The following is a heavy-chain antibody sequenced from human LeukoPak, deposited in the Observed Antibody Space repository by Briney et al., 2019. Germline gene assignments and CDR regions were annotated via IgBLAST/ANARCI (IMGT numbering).Heavy chain of an antibody. D-gene: IGHD3-10*01. CDR2: FDPEDGET. Sequence: EASVKVSCKVSGYTLTELSIHWVRQAPGEGLEWMGGFDPEDGETIYAQKFQGRVTMTEDTSTDTAYMELSSLRSEDTAVYYCARDPSMVRGAADWGQGTLVTVSS. CDR1: GYTLTELS. V-gene: IGHV1-24*01. CDR3: ARDPSMVRGAAD. J-gene: IGHJ4*02.